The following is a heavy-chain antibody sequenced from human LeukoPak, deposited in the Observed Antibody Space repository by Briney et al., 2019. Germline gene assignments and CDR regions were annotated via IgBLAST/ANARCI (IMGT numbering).Heavy chain of an antibody. D-gene: IGHD6-13*01. CDR1: GFTVSSNY. Sequence: GGSLRLSCAASGFTVSSNYMNWVRQAPGKGLEWGSVIYRGGSTYYADSVKGRFTISRDTSKSTVYLQMNSLRAEDTAVYYCARGGARQQLVENYFDYWGQGTLVTVSS. CDR2: IYRGGST. V-gene: IGHV3-53*01. J-gene: IGHJ4*02. CDR3: ARGGARQQLVENYFDY.